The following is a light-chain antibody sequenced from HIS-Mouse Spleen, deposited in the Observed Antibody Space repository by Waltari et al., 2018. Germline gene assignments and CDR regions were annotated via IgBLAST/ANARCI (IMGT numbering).Light chain of an antibody. CDR3: YSTDSSGNHRV. CDR2: EDS. Sequence: SYELTQPPSVSVSPGQTARITCYGDALPKKYSYWYQQKSGQPPVLVIYEDSKRPSGIPERFSGSSSGTMATLTISGAQVEDEADYYCYSTDSSGNHRVFGGGTKLTVL. CDR1: ALPKKY. V-gene: IGLV3-10*01. J-gene: IGLJ2*01.